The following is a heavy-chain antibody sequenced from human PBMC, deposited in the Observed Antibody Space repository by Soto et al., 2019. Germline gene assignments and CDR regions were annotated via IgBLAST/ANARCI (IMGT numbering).Heavy chain of an antibody. CDR1: GGSISSSSYY. CDR3: ARQQDIVVVVAANDAFDI. CDR2: IYYSGST. D-gene: IGHD2-15*01. J-gene: IGHJ3*02. V-gene: IGHV4-39*01. Sequence: SETLSLTCTVSGGSISSSSYYWGWIRQPPGKGLGWIGSIYYSGSTYYNPSLKSRVTISVDTSKNQFSLKLSSVTAADTAVYYFARQQDIVVVVAANDAFDIWGQGTMVTVSS.